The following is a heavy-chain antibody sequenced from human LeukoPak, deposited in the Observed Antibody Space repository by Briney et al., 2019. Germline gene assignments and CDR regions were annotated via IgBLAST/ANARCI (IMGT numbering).Heavy chain of an antibody. D-gene: IGHD6-6*01. CDR3: AGGGGSSFPGLVWF. CDR2: IYTSGNT. CDR1: GDSITSYY. J-gene: IGHJ4*02. Sequence: SETLSLTCTVSGDSITSYYGSWIRQPAGKGLAWVGRIYTSGNTNYNPSLKSRITMSVDTSKNQFSLKLTSVTAADTAVYYCAGGGGSSFPGLVWFWGQGTLVTVSS. V-gene: IGHV4-4*07.